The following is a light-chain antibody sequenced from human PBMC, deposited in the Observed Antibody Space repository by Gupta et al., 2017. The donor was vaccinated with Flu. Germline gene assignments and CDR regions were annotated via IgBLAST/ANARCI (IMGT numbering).Light chain of an antibody. Sequence: SSDLTQPLSVSVALGQTAKITCGGNDSRSKNVHWYQQKPGQAPMVVIYGDNNRPSGIPERFSGSNAGNTATLTISRAQDGDEADYYCQVWDSYTEVFGGGTKLTVL. CDR3: QVWDSYTEV. J-gene: IGLJ3*02. V-gene: IGLV3-9*01. CDR1: DSRSKN. CDR2: GDN.